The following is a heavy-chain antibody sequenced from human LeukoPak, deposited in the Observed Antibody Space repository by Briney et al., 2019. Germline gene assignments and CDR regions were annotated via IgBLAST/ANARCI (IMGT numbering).Heavy chain of an antibody. J-gene: IGHJ4*02. CDR1: GFTFSSYA. V-gene: IGHV3-23*01. D-gene: IGHD3-22*01. Sequence: GGSLRPSCAASGFTFSSYAMSWVRQAPGKGLEWVSAISGSGGSTYYADSVKGRFTISRDNSKNTLYLQMNSLRAEDTAVYYCAKDPYYYDSSGYAYWGQGTLVTVSS. CDR3: AKDPYYYDSSGYAY. CDR2: ISGSGGST.